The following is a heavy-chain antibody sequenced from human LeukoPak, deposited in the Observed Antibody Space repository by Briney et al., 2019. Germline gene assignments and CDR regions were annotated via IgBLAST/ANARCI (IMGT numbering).Heavy chain of an antibody. D-gene: IGHD6-13*01. J-gene: IGHJ5*02. CDR3: ARTLIAAAGYNWFDP. V-gene: IGHV4-34*01. Sequence: SETLSLTCTVSGGSISGYYWSWIRQPPGKGLEWIGEINHSGSTNYNPSLKSRVTISVDTSKNQFSLKLSSVTAADTAVYYCARTLIAAAGYNWFDPWGQGTLVTVSS. CDR1: GGSISGYY. CDR2: INHSGST.